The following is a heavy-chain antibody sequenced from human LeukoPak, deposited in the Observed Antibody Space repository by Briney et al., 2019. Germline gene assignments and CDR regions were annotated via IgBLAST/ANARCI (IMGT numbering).Heavy chain of an antibody. Sequence: PSGTLSLTCAVSGGSISSSNWWSWVRQPPGKGLEWIGEIYHSGSTNYNPSLKSRVTISVDKSKNRFSLKLSSVTAADTAVYYCARGDSRLYYSSSWYGLFDYWGQGTLVTVSS. D-gene: IGHD6-13*01. CDR1: GGSISSSNW. J-gene: IGHJ4*02. V-gene: IGHV4-4*02. CDR3: ARGDSRLYYSSSWYGLFDY. CDR2: IYHSGST.